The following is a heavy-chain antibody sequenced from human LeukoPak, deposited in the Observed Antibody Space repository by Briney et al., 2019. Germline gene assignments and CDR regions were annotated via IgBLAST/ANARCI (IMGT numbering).Heavy chain of an antibody. J-gene: IGHJ6*02. D-gene: IGHD6-13*01. V-gene: IGHV2-26*01. CDR3: ARIERQQLVTPDYYYYYGMDV. CDR2: IFSNDEK. Sequence: SGPTLLHPTETLTLTCTVSGVSLSNARMGVSWIRQPPGKALEWLAPIFSNDEKSYSTSLKSRLTISKDTSKSQVVLTMTNMDPVDTATYYCARIERQQLVTPDYYYYYGMDVWGQGTTVTVSS. CDR1: GVSLSNARMG.